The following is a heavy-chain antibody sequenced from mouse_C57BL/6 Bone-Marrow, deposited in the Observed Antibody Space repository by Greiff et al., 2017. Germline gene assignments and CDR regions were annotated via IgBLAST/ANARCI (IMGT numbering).Heavy chain of an antibody. J-gene: IGHJ2*01. V-gene: IGHV14-4*01. CDR2: IDPENGDT. CDR1: GFNIKDDY. D-gene: IGHD2-2*01. Sequence: VQLQQSGAELVRPGASVKLSCTASGFNIKDDYMHWVKQRPEQGLEWIGWIDPENGDTEYASKFQGKATLTADKSSSTAYMELRSLTSEDSAVYCCARGEVTTVDFDYWGQGTTLTVSS. CDR3: ARGEVTTVDFDY.